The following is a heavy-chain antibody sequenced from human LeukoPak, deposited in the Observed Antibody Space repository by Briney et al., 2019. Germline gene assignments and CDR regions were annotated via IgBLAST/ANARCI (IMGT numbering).Heavy chain of an antibody. J-gene: IGHJ6*02. Sequence: PGGSLRLSCAASGFSFSSYWMHWVRQAPGKGLVWVSRINSDGSSTNYADSVKGRFTISRDNAKNTQYLQMNSLRAEDTAVYYCARATTPRDGMDVWGQGTTVTVSS. D-gene: IGHD4-11*01. CDR2: INSDGSST. CDR3: ARATTPRDGMDV. V-gene: IGHV3-74*01. CDR1: GFSFSSYW.